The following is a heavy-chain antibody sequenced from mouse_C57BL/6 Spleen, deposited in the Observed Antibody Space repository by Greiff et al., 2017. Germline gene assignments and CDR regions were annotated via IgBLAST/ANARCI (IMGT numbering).Heavy chain of an antibody. J-gene: IGHJ1*03. Sequence: VQLQQSGAELVKPGASVKLSCTASGFTINDDYMHWVKQRPGQGLEWIGWIDPENGGTEYASKFQGKAPIPVDKSSNPAYMTLSSLISADNAVYYCTNYDDGGGGYFDDWGTGTTVTVSS. CDR1: GFTINDDY. CDR3: TNYDDGGGGYFDD. V-gene: IGHV14-4*01. D-gene: IGHD1-1*01. CDR2: IDPENGGT.